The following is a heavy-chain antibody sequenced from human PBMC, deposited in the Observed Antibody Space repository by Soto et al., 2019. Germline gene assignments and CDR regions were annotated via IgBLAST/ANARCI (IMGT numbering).Heavy chain of an antibody. CDR3: ASLMPDIVVVPAAMSVRDYYGMDV. CDR2: IIPIFGTA. V-gene: IGHV1-69*06. Sequence: SVKVSCKASGGTFSSYAISWARQAPGQGLEWMGGIIPIFGTANYAQKFQGRVTITADKSTSTAYMELSSLRSEDTAVYYCASLMPDIVVVPAAMSVRDYYGMDVWGQGTTVTVSS. CDR1: GGTFSSYA. J-gene: IGHJ6*02. D-gene: IGHD2-2*01.